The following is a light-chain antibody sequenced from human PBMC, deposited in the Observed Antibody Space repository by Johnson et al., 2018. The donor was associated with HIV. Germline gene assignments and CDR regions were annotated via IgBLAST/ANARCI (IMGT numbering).Light chain of an antibody. CDR3: GTWDSSLSTYV. CDR1: SSNIGSNT. V-gene: IGLV1-44*01. J-gene: IGLJ1*01. CDR2: RNN. Sequence: QSVLTQPPSASGTPGQRVTISCSGSSSNIGSNTVNWYQQLPGTAPKLLIYRNNQRPSGIPDRFSVSKSGTSATLGITGLQTGDEADYYCGTWDSSLSTYVCGSGTKVTVL.